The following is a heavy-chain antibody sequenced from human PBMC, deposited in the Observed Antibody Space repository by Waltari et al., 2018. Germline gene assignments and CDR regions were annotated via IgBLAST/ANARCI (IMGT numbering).Heavy chain of an antibody. J-gene: IGHJ4*02. CDR3: ARVGSSGWYDYFDC. CDR2: ISHSGSS. V-gene: IGHV4-4*02. Sequence: QVQLQDSGPGLVKPSPTLSLTCAVSGGSLGITNWLSWVRRPPGKGLEGMGEISHSGSSNGTPSSKSGVTISVDTSKNQCSLELSSVTAADRAVYYCARVGSSGWYDYFDCWGQGAMVSVPS. CDR1: GGSLGITNW. D-gene: IGHD6-19*01.